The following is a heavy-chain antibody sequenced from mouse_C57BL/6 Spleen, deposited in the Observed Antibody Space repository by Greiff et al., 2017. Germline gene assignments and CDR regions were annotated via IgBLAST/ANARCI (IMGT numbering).Heavy chain of an antibody. CDR1: GYSITSGYY. Sequence: VQLQQSGPGLVKPSQSLSLTCSVTGYSITSGYYWNWIRQFPGNILEWMGYISYDGSNNYNPSLKNRISITRDTSKNQFFLKLNSVTTEDTATYYCARDPDYYGNYVGYAMDYWGQGTSVTVSS. J-gene: IGHJ4*01. CDR3: ARDPDYYGNYVGYAMDY. CDR2: ISYDGSN. D-gene: IGHD2-1*01. V-gene: IGHV3-6*01.